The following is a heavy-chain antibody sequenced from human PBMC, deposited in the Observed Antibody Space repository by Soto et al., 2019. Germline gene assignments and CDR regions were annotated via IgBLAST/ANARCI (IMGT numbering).Heavy chain of an antibody. CDR2: IWYDGSNK. V-gene: IGHV3-33*01. Sequence: PGGSLRLSCAASGFTFSSYGMHWVRQAPDKGLEWVAVIWYDGSNKYYADYVKGRFTISRDNSKNTLYLQMNSLRAEDTAVYYCARDYYDRIGYYVDAFDIWGQGTMVTVSS. J-gene: IGHJ3*02. D-gene: IGHD3-22*01. CDR3: ARDYYDRIGYYVDAFDI. CDR1: GFTFSSYG.